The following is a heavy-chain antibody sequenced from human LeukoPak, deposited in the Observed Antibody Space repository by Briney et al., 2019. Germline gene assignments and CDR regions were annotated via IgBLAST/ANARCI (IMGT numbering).Heavy chain of an antibody. D-gene: IGHD3-22*01. CDR2: IYNSGNT. CDR3: ARGSFDSSGYYVFDY. CDR1: GDSITRKY. Sequence: PSETLSLTCTVSGDSITRKYWSWIRQPAGKGLEWIGRIYNSGNTNYSPSLESRVTMSTATSKNQFSLKLTSVTAADTAVYSCARGSFDSSGYYVFDYWGQGTLVTVSS. V-gene: IGHV4-4*07. J-gene: IGHJ4*02.